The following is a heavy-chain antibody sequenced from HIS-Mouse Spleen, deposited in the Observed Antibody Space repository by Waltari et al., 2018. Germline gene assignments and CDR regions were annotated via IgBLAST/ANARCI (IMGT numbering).Heavy chain of an antibody. D-gene: IGHD6-13*01. CDR3: ARRGYSSSWYQH. Sequence: QITLKESGPTRVKPTQTLTLTCTFSGFSLSTSGVGVGCIRQPPGKALGWLALSYWDDDKRYSPSLKNRLTITKDTSKNQVVLTMTNMDPADTATYYCARRGYSSSWYQHWGQGTLVTVSS. CDR2: SYWDDDK. CDR1: GFSLSTSGVG. V-gene: IGHV2-5*02. J-gene: IGHJ1*01.